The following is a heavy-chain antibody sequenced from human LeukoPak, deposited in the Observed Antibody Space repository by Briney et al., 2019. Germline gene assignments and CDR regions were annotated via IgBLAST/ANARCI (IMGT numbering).Heavy chain of an antibody. J-gene: IGHJ4*02. Sequence: PGGSLRLSCAASGFTFSSYAMSWVRQAPGKGLEWVSAISGSGGSTYYADSVKGRFTISRDNSENTLYLQMNSLRAEDTAVYYCAKHGYNWNDGFDYWGRGTLVTVSS. CDR2: ISGSGGST. CDR1: GFTFSSYA. V-gene: IGHV3-23*01. D-gene: IGHD1-1*01. CDR3: AKHGYNWNDGFDY.